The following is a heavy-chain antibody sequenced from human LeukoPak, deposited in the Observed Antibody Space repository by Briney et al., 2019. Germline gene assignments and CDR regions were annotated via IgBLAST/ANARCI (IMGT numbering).Heavy chain of an antibody. CDR2: IWYGGSNK. CDR1: GFTFRNYG. Sequence: GGSLRLSCAASGFTFRNYGMQWVRQAPGKGLEWVAVIWYGGSNKYYADSVKGRFTISRDNSKNTLYLQMDSLRAEDTAVYYCARVFVATVREPTTYYYYYGMDVWGQGTTVTVSS. CDR3: ARVFVATVREPTTYYYYYGMDV. J-gene: IGHJ6*02. D-gene: IGHD5-12*01. V-gene: IGHV3-33*01.